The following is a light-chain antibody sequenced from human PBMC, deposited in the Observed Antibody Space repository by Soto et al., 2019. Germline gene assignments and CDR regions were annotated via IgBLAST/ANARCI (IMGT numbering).Light chain of an antibody. CDR3: QQYYSTPWM. CDR2: WAS. Sequence: DIVRTQSPDSLAVSMGERATINCKSSQSVLYSSNSKNYLAWYQQKPGQPPKLLVYWASTRESGVPDRFSGSGSGTDFTLTISSLQAEDVAVYYCQQYYSTPWMFGQGTKVEIK. CDR1: QSVLYSSNSKNY. J-gene: IGKJ1*01. V-gene: IGKV4-1*01.